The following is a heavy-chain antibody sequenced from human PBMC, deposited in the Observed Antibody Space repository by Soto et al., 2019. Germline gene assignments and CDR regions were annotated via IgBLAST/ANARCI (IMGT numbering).Heavy chain of an antibody. Sequence: GASVKVSCKASGYTSADFGISWVRQAPGQGLEWMGWVSGNNGASNPAPKVQGRITMTLDTSTGVSYMALRSLRSDDTAICYCVRDQKYFRVNGNWFDSWGQGTLVTVSS. CDR3: VRDQKYFRVNGNWFDS. V-gene: IGHV1-18*04. D-gene: IGHD2-2*01. CDR1: GYTSADFG. J-gene: IGHJ5*01. CDR2: VSGNNGAS.